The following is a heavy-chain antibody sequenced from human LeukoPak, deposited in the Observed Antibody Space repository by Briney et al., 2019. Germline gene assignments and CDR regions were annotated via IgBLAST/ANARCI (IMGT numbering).Heavy chain of an antibody. J-gene: IGHJ5*02. V-gene: IGHV3-33*06. CDR2: IWYDGSNK. Sequence: PGGSLRLSCAASGFTFSSYGMHWVRQAPGKGLEWVAVIWYDGSNKCYADSVKGRFTISRDNSKNTLYLQMNSLRAEDTAVYYCAKDSLNWNARLNWFDPWGQGTLVTVSS. CDR1: GFTFSSYG. D-gene: IGHD1-1*01. CDR3: AKDSLNWNARLNWFDP.